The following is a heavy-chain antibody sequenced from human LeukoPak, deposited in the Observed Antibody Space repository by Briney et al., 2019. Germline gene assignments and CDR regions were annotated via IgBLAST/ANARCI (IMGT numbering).Heavy chain of an antibody. D-gene: IGHD3-22*01. Sequence: GESLKISCQASGYSFSTYWIGWVRQMPGKGLEWMGIIHPGDSQIKYSPSFEGQVTISADKSLTTVYLHWSSLKASDTALYFCATTQFPHPSGHYVDLDYWGQGALVTVSS. CDR1: GYSFSTYW. J-gene: IGHJ4*02. CDR3: ATTQFPHPSGHYVDLDY. V-gene: IGHV5-51*01. CDR2: IHPGDSQI.